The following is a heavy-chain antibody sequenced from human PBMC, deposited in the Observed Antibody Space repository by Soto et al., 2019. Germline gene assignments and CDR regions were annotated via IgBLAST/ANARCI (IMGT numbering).Heavy chain of an antibody. Sequence: GASVKVSCRASGYTFTSYGISWVRQAPGQGLEWMGWISAYNGNTNHAEKLQGRDTMTTDTHTSRAYMEVRSLRSDDKDEYYCARNPHDIWSRYPTRLYYYYYGINVWGQGTTVTVAS. CDR3: ARNPHDIWSRYPTRLYYYYYGINV. CDR2: ISAYNGNT. CDR1: GYTFTSYG. V-gene: IGHV1-18*04. J-gene: IGHJ6*02. D-gene: IGHD3-3*01.